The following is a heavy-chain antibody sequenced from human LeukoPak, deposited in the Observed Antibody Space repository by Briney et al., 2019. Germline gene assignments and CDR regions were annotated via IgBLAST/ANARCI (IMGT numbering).Heavy chain of an antibody. J-gene: IGHJ3*02. CDR3: ARDPGHYYDSSGYYLSGAFDI. D-gene: IGHD3-22*01. Sequence: PSDTLSLTCTVSGVSISSGSYYGRSVRRPAGEGLEWIGRIYTSWSTNYNPSLKSRVTISVDTSKNQFSLKLSSVTAADTAVYYCARDPGHYYDSSGYYLSGAFDIWGQGTMVTVSS. CDR1: GVSISSGSYY. CDR2: IYTSWST. V-gene: IGHV4-61*02.